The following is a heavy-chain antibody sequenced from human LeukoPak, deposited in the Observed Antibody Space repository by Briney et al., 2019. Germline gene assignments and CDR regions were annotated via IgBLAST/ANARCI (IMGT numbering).Heavy chain of an antibody. CDR1: GFTFSSYA. D-gene: IGHD3-22*01. J-gene: IGHJ4*02. CDR2: IKQDGSEK. V-gene: IGHV3-7*01. Sequence: GGSLRLSCAASGFTFSSYAMSWVRQAPGKGLEWVANIKQDGSEKYYVDSVKGRFTISRDNAKNSLYLQMNSLRAEDTAVYYCARAEAGYYYDSSGYPFDYWGQGTLVTVSS. CDR3: ARAEAGYYYDSSGYPFDY.